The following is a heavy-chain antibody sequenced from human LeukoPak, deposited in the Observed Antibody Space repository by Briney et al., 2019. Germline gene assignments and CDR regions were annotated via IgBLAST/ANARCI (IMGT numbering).Heavy chain of an antibody. CDR2: ISGNSDTT. CDR3: AKGGYSSSSPEFTW. V-gene: IGHV3-23*01. J-gene: IGHJ4*01. CDR1: GFTFSPYA. D-gene: IGHD6-6*01. Sequence: GGSLRLSCAASGFTFSPYAMSWVRQAPGKGLEWVSTISGNSDTTYYADSVKGRFTISRDNSKSMVYLQVSSLRAEDTAVYHCAKGGYSSSSPEFTWWGHGTLVTVSS.